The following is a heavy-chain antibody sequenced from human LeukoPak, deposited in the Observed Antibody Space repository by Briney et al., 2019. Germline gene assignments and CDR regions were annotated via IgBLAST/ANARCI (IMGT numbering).Heavy chain of an antibody. V-gene: IGHV3-23*01. Sequence: GGSLRLSCAASGFTFSSYAMSWVRQAPGKGLEWVSAISGSGDNTDYTDSVKGRFTISRDNSKNTLYLQMNSLRAEDTAVYYCGKKSCSCTSCYEDVWGKGTTVTGSS. J-gene: IGHJ6*01. D-gene: IGHD2-2*01. CDR2: ISGSGDNT. CDR3: GKKSCSCTSCYEDV. CDR1: GFTFSSYA.